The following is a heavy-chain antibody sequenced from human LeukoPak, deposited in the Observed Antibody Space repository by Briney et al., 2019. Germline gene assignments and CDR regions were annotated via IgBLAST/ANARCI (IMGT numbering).Heavy chain of an antibody. CDR2: IYTSGST. J-gene: IGHJ6*02. CDR3: ATSNNVLRYFDALGMGYYYYGMDV. Sequence: PSETLSLTCTVSGGSISSGSYYWSWIRQPAGKGLEWIGRIYTSGSTNYNPSLKSRVTISVDTSKNQFSLKLSSVTAADTAVYYCATSNNVLRYFDALGMGYYYYGMDVWGQGTTVTVSS. D-gene: IGHD3-9*01. CDR1: GGSISSGSYY. V-gene: IGHV4-61*02.